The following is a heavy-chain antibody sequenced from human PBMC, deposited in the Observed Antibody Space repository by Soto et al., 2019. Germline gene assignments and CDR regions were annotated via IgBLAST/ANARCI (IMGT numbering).Heavy chain of an antibody. Sequence: GGSLRLSCAASGFTFSSYAMHWVRQAPGKGLEWVAVISYDGSNKYYADSVKGRFTISRDNSKNTLYLQMNSLRAEDTAVYYCARDGRGGSGYSVPPHYFDYWGQGTLVTVSS. D-gene: IGHD3-22*01. J-gene: IGHJ4*02. CDR3: ARDGRGGSGYSVPPHYFDY. CDR2: ISYDGSNK. V-gene: IGHV3-30-3*01. CDR1: GFTFSSYA.